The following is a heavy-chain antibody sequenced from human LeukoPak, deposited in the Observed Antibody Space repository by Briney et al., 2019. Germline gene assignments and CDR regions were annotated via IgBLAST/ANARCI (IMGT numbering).Heavy chain of an antibody. V-gene: IGHV1-2*04. CDR3: AREFRAAAGDPYFDY. J-gene: IGHJ4*02. Sequence: ASVKVSCKASGYTFTSYGISWVRQAPGQGLEWMGWINPNSGGTNYAQKFQGWVTMTRDTSISTAYMELSRLRSDGTAVYYCAREFRAAAGDPYFDYWGQGTLVTVSS. CDR2: INPNSGGT. CDR1: GYTFTSYG. D-gene: IGHD6-13*01.